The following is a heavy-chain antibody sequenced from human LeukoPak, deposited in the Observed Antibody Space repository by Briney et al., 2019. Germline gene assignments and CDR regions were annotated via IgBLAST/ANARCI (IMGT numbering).Heavy chain of an antibody. J-gene: IGHJ2*01. Sequence: SETLSLTCTVSGGSISSSSYYWGWIRQPPGKGLEWIGSIYYSGSTYYNPSLKSRVTISVDTSKNQFSLKLSSVTAADTAVYYCARRYRGDYAFWYFDLWGRGTLVTVSS. V-gene: IGHV4-39*01. CDR1: GGSISSSSYY. D-gene: IGHD4-17*01. CDR3: ARRYRGDYAFWYFDL. CDR2: IYYSGST.